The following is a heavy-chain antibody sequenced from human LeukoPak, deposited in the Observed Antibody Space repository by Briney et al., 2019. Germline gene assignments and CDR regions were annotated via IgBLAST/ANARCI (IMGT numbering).Heavy chain of an antibody. J-gene: IGHJ4*02. D-gene: IGHD3-10*01. Sequence: GSLRLSCAASGFSFSDYGMNWVRRAPGKGLECVSFLYTGGDTYYADSVKGRFTISRDNSKNTLYLQMNSLRAEDTAVYYCARGPGSRGIFDYWGQGTLVTVSS. V-gene: IGHV3-53*01. CDR2: LYTGGDT. CDR1: GFSFSDYG. CDR3: ARGPGSRGIFDY.